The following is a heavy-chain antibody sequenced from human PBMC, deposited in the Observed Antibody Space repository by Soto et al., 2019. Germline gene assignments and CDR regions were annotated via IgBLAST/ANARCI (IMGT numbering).Heavy chain of an antibody. Sequence: EVQLVESGGGLVQPGGSLRLSCAASGFTFSSYWMYWVRQVPGKGLLWVSRINSDGSSTNYADSVRGRFTISRDNAKNTLSLQMNSLRAEDTAVYYCARPVTEPRGTNCFDPWGQGTLVTVSS. CDR2: INSDGSST. D-gene: IGHD1-26*01. V-gene: IGHV3-74*01. CDR3: ARPVTEPRGTNCFDP. CDR1: GFTFSSYW. J-gene: IGHJ5*02.